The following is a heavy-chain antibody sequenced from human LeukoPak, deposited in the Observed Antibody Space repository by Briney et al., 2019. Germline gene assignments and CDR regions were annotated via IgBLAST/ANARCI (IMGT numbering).Heavy chain of an antibody. CDR2: INPNSGGT. Sequence: ASVKVSCKASGYTFTDYYMHWVRQAPGQGLEWMGWINPNSGGTNYAQKFQGRVTMTRDTSISTAYMDLSRLRSDDTAVYYCARAYSSSWYWNWFDPWGQGTLVTVSS. CDR1: GYTFTDYY. J-gene: IGHJ5*02. D-gene: IGHD6-13*01. CDR3: ARAYSSSWYWNWFDP. V-gene: IGHV1-2*02.